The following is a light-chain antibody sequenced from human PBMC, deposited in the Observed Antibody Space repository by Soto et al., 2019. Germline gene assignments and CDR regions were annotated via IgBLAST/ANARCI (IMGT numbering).Light chain of an antibody. CDR2: LNSDGSH. V-gene: IGLV4-69*01. J-gene: IGLJ3*02. Sequence: QSVLTQSPSASASLGASDKLTCTLSSGPSSYAIAWHQQQPEKGPRYLMKLNSDGSHSKGDGIPDRFSGSSSGTERYLTSSSLQSEDEADYYCQTWSTGIRVFGGGTKLTVL. CDR3: QTWSTGIRV. CDR1: SGPSSYA.